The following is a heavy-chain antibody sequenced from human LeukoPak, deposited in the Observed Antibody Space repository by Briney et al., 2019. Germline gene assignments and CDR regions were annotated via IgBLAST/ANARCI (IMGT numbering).Heavy chain of an antibody. Sequence: PSETLSLTCTVSGGSISSSSYYWGWIRQPPGKGLEWIGRIYYSGSTYYNPSLKSRVTISVDTSKNQFSLKLSSVTAADTAVYYCARRYYDILTGYQYYFDYWGQGTLVTVSS. V-gene: IGHV4-39*07. CDR3: ARRYYDILTGYQYYFDY. D-gene: IGHD3-9*01. CDR1: GGSISSSSYY. J-gene: IGHJ4*02. CDR2: IYYSGST.